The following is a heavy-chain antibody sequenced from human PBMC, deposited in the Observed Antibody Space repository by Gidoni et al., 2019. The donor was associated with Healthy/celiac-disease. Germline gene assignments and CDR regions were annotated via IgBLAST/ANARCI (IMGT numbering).Heavy chain of an antibody. CDR3: TTELDPAADYYDSSGPFDY. Sequence: EVQLVESGGGLVKPGGSLRLSCAASGFTFSNAWMSWVRQAPGKGLEWVGRIKSKTDGGTTDYAAPVKGRFTISRDDSKNTLYLQMNSLKTEDTAVYYCTTELDPAADYYDSSGPFDYWGQGTLVTVSS. D-gene: IGHD3-22*01. CDR1: GFTFSNAW. V-gene: IGHV3-15*01. J-gene: IGHJ4*02. CDR2: IKSKTDGGTT.